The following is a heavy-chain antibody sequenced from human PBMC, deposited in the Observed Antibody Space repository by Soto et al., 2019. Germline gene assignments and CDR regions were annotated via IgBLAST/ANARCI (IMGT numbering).Heavy chain of an antibody. CDR2: ISYDGSNK. V-gene: IGHV3-30*18. J-gene: IGHJ4*02. Sequence: QVQLVESGGGVVQPGRSLRLSCAASGFTFSSYGMHWVRQAPGKGLEWVAVISYDGSNKYYADSVKGRFTISRDNSKNTLYLQMNSLRAEDTAVYYCAKDLPDDLMVPGIGSDYWGQGTLVTVSS. CDR1: GFTFSSYG. CDR3: AKDLPDDLMVPGIGSDY. D-gene: IGHD3-10*01.